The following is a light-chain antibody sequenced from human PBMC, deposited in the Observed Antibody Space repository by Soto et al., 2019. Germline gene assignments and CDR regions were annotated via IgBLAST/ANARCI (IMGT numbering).Light chain of an antibody. CDR1: SSNIGAGYD. CDR2: TNS. Sequence: QSVLTQPPSVSGAPGQGVTISCAGTSSNIGAGYDVHWYQQVPGTAPKLLIYTNSNRPSGVPDRFSGSKPGTPASLAITGLQAADEADYYCQSYDSSLSALVFGGGTQLTVL. CDR3: QSYDSSLSALV. V-gene: IGLV1-40*01. J-gene: IGLJ3*02.